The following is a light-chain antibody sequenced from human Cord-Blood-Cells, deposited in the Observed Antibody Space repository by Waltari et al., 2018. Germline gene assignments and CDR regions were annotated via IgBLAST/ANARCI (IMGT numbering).Light chain of an antibody. Sequence: AIQMTQSPSFLSASVGDRVTITCRASQGIRNDLVWYQQKPGKVPKILIYAASSLQSGVPARVSGSVSGTDFRLTISSLQPEDFATYYCLQDYNYPTTFGQGTKLEIK. CDR2: AAS. CDR1: QGIRND. J-gene: IGKJ2*01. CDR3: LQDYNYPTT. V-gene: IGKV1-6*01.